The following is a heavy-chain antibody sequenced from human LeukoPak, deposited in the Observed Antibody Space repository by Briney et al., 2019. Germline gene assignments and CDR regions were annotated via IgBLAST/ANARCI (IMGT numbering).Heavy chain of an antibody. CDR3: ARDKGYTPDY. Sequence: GGSLRLSCAASGFTFSTYSMNWVRQAPGKGLVWVSLIKSDGSSTDYADSVKGRFTISRDNAKNTLYLQMNSLRAEDTAVYYCARDKGYTPDYWGQGTLVTVPS. CDR1: GFTFSTYS. J-gene: IGHJ4*02. V-gene: IGHV3-74*01. CDR2: IKSDGSST. D-gene: IGHD6-13*01.